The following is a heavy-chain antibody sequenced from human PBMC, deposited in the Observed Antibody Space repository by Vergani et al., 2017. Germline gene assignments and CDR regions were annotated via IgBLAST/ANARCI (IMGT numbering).Heavy chain of an antibody. CDR2: IRYDGSNK. CDR3: SKEFARGGYHYFDY. V-gene: IGHV3-30*02. Sequence: VQLVESGGGLVKPGGSLRLSCAASGFTFNTYTMNWVRQAPGKGLEWVAFIRYDGSNKYYADSVKGRFTISRDNSKNTLYLQMNSLKAEDTAVYYCSKEFARGGYHYFDYWGQGTLVTVSS. CDR1: GFTFNTYT. D-gene: IGHD5-12*01. J-gene: IGHJ4*02.